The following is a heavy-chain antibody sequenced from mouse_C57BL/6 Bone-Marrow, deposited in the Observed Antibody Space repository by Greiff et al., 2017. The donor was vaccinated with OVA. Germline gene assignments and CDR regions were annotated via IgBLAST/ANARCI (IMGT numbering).Heavy chain of an antibody. D-gene: IGHD2-1*01. CDR1: GFTFSSYA. Sequence: DVKLVESGGGLVKPGGSLKLSCAASGFTFSSYAMSWVRQTPEKRLEWVATISDGGSYTYYPDNVKGRFTISRDNAKNNLYLQMSHLKSEDTAMYYCARDSGTLYYGNYVFDYWGQGTTLTVSS. CDR3: ARDSGTLYYGNYVFDY. V-gene: IGHV5-4*01. CDR2: ISDGGSYT. J-gene: IGHJ2*01.